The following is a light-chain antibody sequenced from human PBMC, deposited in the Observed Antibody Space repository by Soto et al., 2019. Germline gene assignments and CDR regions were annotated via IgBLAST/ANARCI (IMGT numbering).Light chain of an antibody. Sequence: EIVLTQSPATLSLSPGERATLSCRASLSVSNYLAWYQQKPGQSPRLLIYDASNRATGIPARFSGSGSGTDFTLTISSLEPEDFAVYYCQQRSNWPPSLTFGGGTKVEIK. CDR3: QQRSNWPPSLT. J-gene: IGKJ4*01. V-gene: IGKV3-11*01. CDR2: DAS. CDR1: LSVSNY.